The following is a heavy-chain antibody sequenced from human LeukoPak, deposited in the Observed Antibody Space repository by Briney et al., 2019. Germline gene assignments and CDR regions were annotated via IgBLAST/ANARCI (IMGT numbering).Heavy chain of an antibody. Sequence: GGSLRLSCAAPGFTFSSYEINWVRQAPGKGLEWVSYISSRGDTIYYADSVNGRFTVSRDNAKNSLYLQMNSLRGEDTAVYYCARKISGSYYECIDYWGQGTLVTVSS. J-gene: IGHJ4*02. V-gene: IGHV3-48*03. CDR3: ARKISGSYYECIDY. D-gene: IGHD1-26*01. CDR2: ISSRGDTI. CDR1: GFTFSSYE.